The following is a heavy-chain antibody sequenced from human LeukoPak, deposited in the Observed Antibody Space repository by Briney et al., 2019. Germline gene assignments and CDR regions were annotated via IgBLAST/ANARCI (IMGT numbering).Heavy chain of an antibody. CDR1: GFPFRSCW. Sequence: PGGSLRLSYVASGFPFRSCWMTWVRQAPGKGLEWVANIKQDGSKKSYVDSVKGRFTISRDNAKNSLYLQMNSLRAEDTAIYYCTRVGYIDEGIDYWGQGTLVTVSS. J-gene: IGHJ4*02. V-gene: IGHV3-7*04. D-gene: IGHD5-24*01. CDR2: IKQDGSKK. CDR3: TRVGYIDEGIDY.